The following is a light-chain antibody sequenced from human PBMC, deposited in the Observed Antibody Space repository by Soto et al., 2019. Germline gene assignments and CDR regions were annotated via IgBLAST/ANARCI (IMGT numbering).Light chain of an antibody. CDR3: QQYHDYPVT. CDR2: GAS. CDR1: QDINSR. V-gene: IGKV1-8*01. J-gene: IGKJ4*01. Sequence: AIRVTQSPSSFSASKGDRVSVTCRASQDINSRLAWYQQKPGKAPKLLIYGASTLQSGVPSRFSGSYSGTDFTLTINYLQSEDFATYYCQQYHDYPVTFGGGTKVEIK.